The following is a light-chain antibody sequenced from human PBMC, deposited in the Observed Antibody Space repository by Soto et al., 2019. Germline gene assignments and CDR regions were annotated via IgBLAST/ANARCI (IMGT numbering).Light chain of an antibody. J-gene: IGKJ2*01. CDR2: GAS. V-gene: IGKV3-15*01. Sequence: EVVMTQSPATLSVSPGERVTLSCRASQSVRDNLAWYQQKPGQAPSLLIYGASTRATTIPGRFSGSGSGTEFTLTISSLQSEDFAVYYCQQSNNWPYTFGQGTKLDIK. CDR3: QQSNNWPYT. CDR1: QSVRDN.